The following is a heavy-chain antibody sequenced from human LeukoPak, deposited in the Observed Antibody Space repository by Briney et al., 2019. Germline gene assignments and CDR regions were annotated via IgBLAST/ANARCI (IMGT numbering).Heavy chain of an antibody. CDR2: ISGSGGST. V-gene: IGHV3-23*01. Sequence: PGGSLRLSCAASGFTFSSYAMTWVRQAPGKGLEWVSAISGSGGSTYYADSVKGRFTMSRDNSKNTLYLRMSSLRAEDTAVYYCAKDSGYSSSWYDFDYWGQGTLVTVSS. CDR3: AKDSGYSSSWYDFDY. D-gene: IGHD6-13*01. CDR1: GFTFSSYA. J-gene: IGHJ4*02.